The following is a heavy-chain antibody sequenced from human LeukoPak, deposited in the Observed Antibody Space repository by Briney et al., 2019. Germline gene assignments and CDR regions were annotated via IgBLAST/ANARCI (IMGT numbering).Heavy chain of an antibody. CDR3: AKETQRSSGPFLVWYFDY. D-gene: IGHD3-3*02. Sequence: PGGSLRLSCAASGFTFSSYAMSWVRQAPGKGLEWVSAISGSGGSTYYADSVKGRFTISRDNSKNTLYLQMNSRRPEKRAVYYCAKETQRSSGPFLVWYFDYWGQGTRVTVSS. CDR2: ISGSGGST. J-gene: IGHJ4*02. CDR1: GFTFSSYA. V-gene: IGHV3-23*01.